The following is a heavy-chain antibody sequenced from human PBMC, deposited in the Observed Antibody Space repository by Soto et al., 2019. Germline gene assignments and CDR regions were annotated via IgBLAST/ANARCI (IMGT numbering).Heavy chain of an antibody. CDR2: IYYSGST. V-gene: IGHV4-39*01. CDR1: GGSISSSSYY. CDR3: ASRPISSSWSMGYFDY. Sequence: SETLSLTCTVSGGSISSSSYYWGWIRQPPGKGLEWIGSIYYSGSTYYNPSLKSRVTISVDTSKNQFSLKLSSVTAADTAVYYCASRPISSSWSMGYFDYWGQGTLVTVSS. J-gene: IGHJ4*02. D-gene: IGHD6-13*01.